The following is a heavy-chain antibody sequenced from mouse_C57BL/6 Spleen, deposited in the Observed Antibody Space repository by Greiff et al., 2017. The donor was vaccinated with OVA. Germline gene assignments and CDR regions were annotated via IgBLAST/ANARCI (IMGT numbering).Heavy chain of an antibody. CDR3: ARFSYDGYYYFDY. D-gene: IGHD2-3*01. V-gene: IGHV1-54*01. CDR2: INPGSGGT. Sequence: VQLQQSGAELVRPGTSVKVSCKASGYAFTNYLIEWVKQRPGQGLEWIGVINPGSGGTNYNEKFKGKATLTADKSSSTAYMQLSSLTSEDSAVYFCARFSYDGYYYFDYWGQGTTLTVSS. CDR1: GYAFTNYL. J-gene: IGHJ2*01.